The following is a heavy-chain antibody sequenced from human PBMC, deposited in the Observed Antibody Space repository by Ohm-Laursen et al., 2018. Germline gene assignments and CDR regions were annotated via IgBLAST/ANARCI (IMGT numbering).Heavy chain of an antibody. CDR1: GFTFNSYE. V-gene: IGHV3-48*03. CDR3: ARDPVRGLTDY. J-gene: IGHJ4*02. Sequence: SLRLSCTASGFTFNSYEMNWVRQAPGKGLEWVSYISSSGSTIHYADSVKGRFTISRDNAKNSLYLQMNSLRAEDTAVYHCARDPVRGLTDYWGQGTLVIVSS. CDR2: ISSSGSTI. D-gene: IGHD3-16*01.